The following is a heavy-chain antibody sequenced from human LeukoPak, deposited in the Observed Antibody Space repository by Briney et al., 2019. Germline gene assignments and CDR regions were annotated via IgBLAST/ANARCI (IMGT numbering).Heavy chain of an antibody. Sequence: PSETLSLTCAVSGGSISSSNWWSWVRQPPGKGLEWLGEIYHSGSTNYSPSLKSRVTISVDKSKNQFSLKLSSVTAADTAVYYCARDSSTWYEEGHWFDPWGQGTLVTVSS. J-gene: IGHJ5*02. CDR3: ARDSSTWYEEGHWFDP. CDR2: IYHSGST. V-gene: IGHV4-4*02. D-gene: IGHD6-13*01. CDR1: GGSISSSNW.